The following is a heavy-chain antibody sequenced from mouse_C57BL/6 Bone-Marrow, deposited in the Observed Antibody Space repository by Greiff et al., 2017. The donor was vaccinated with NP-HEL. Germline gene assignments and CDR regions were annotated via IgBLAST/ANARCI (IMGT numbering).Heavy chain of an antibody. V-gene: IGHV5-4*03. CDR2: ISDGGSYT. CDR1: GFTFSSYA. CDR3: ARAKDSSFDY. Sequence: EVKLVESGGGLVKPGGSLKLSCAASGFTFSSYAMSWVRQTPEKRLEWVATISDGGSYTYYPDNVKGRFTISRDNAKNNLYLQMSHLKSEDTAMYYCARAKDSSFDYWGQGTTLTVSS. J-gene: IGHJ2*01. D-gene: IGHD6-1*01.